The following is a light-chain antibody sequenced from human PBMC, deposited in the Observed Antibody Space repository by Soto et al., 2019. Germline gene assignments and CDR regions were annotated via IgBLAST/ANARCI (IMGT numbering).Light chain of an antibody. J-gene: IGKJ1*01. CDR3: QQYGRSPWT. Sequence: EIVLTQSPGTLSLSPGERATLSCRASQSVSSSYLAWYQQKPDQAPRLLIYGASSRATGIPDRFSGSESETDFTLTISRLQPEDSAVYYCQQYGRSPWTFGQGTKVEIK. CDR2: GAS. CDR1: QSVSSSY. V-gene: IGKV3-20*01.